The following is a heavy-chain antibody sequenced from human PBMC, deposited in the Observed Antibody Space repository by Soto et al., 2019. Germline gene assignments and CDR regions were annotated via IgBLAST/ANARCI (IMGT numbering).Heavy chain of an antibody. J-gene: IGHJ6*02. Sequence: SVKVACNASGYRLRSNYNHCVQQAPGQGLEWLGWINPHSSGTVYAQKFQGRVTMTRDTSLTTVYMQLNRLTPDDKAVYYCARDLIGDGPENYGMDIWGQGTTVTVPS. CDR2: INPHSSGT. V-gene: IGHV1-2*02. D-gene: IGHD3-16*01. CDR3: ARDLIGDGPENYGMDI. CDR1: GYRLRSNY.